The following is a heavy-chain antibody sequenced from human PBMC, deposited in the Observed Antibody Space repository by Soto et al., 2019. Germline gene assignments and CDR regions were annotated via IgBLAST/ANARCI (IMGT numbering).Heavy chain of an antibody. CDR3: ARIPRSAGYSYGYDY. CDR1: GFSLSTSGMC. Sequence: SGPTLVNPTQTLTLTCTFSGFSLSTSGMCVSWIRQPPGKALEWLALIDWDDDKYYSTSLKTRLTISKDTSKNQVVLTMTNMDPVDTATYYCARIPRSAGYSYGYDYWGQGTLVTVSS. J-gene: IGHJ4*02. V-gene: IGHV2-70*01. CDR2: IDWDDDK. D-gene: IGHD5-18*01.